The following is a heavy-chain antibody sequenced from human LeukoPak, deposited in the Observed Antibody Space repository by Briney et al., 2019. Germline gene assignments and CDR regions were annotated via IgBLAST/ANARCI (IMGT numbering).Heavy chain of an antibody. D-gene: IGHD3-22*01. CDR1: GYTFTGYY. CDR3: ARDGTDYYYDSSGYVRRSGYAFDI. CDR2: INPNSGGT. J-gene: IGHJ3*02. V-gene: IGHV1-2*02. Sequence: ASVKVSCKASGYTFTGYYMHWVRQAPGQGLEWMGWINPNSGGTNYAQKFQGRVTITRDTSISTAYMELSRLRSDDTAVYYCARDGTDYYYDSSGYVRRSGYAFDIWGQGTMVTVSS.